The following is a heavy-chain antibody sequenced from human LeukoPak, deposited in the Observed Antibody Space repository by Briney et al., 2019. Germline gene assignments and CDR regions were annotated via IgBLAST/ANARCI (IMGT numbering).Heavy chain of an antibody. D-gene: IGHD2-2*01. Sequence: GGSLRLSCAASGFTFSDYYMSWIRQAPGKGLEWVSYISSSGSYTNYADSVKGRFTISRDNDKNSLYLQMNSRRAEDTAVYYCARERRPGDQLVYEDYWGQGTLVTVSS. V-gene: IGHV3-11*05. CDR3: ARERRPGDQLVYEDY. J-gene: IGHJ4*02. CDR1: GFTFSDYY. CDR2: ISSSGSYT.